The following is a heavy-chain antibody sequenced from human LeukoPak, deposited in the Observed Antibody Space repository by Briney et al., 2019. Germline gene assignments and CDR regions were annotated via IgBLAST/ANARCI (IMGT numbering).Heavy chain of an antibody. J-gene: IGHJ4*02. Sequence: GGSLRLSCAASGFAYSSYDMSWVRQAPEKGLEWVSSISGSGGSKWFADSVKGRFTISIDNSENTLYLQMNRLRAEDTALYYCAKESSVAGAGLPDYWGQGSLVTVSS. D-gene: IGHD6-19*01. CDR2: ISGSGGSK. CDR3: AKESSVAGAGLPDY. CDR1: GFAYSSYD. V-gene: IGHV3-23*01.